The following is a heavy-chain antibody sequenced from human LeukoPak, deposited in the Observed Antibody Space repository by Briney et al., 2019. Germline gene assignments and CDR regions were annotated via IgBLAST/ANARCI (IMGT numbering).Heavy chain of an antibody. V-gene: IGHV1-2*02. CDR1: GFTFTAYH. D-gene: IGHD7-27*01. J-gene: IGHJ4*02. CDR2: TNPNSGGT. Sequence: ASVKVSCKASGFTFTAYHMHWVRQAPGQGLEWMGWTNPNSGGTNYQGRVTMTRDTSISTAYRELSGLRSDDTAVYYCARGPHWDPHFDYWGQGTLVTVSS. CDR3: ARGPHWDPHFDY.